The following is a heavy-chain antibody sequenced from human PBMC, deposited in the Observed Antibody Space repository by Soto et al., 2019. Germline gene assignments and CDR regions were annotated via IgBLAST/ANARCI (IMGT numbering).Heavy chain of an antibody. CDR3: ARYQGDFWSGYDNWFDP. J-gene: IGHJ5*02. D-gene: IGHD3-3*01. V-gene: IGHV4-39*01. CDR2: IYYSGST. Sequence: QLQLQESGPGLVKPSATLSLTCTVSGGSISSSSYYWGWIRQPPGKGLEWIGSIYYSGSTYYNRSLRSRVSISVDTSKNQFSLKLSSVTAADTAVYYCARYQGDFWSGYDNWFDPWGQGTLVTVSS. CDR1: GGSISSSSYY.